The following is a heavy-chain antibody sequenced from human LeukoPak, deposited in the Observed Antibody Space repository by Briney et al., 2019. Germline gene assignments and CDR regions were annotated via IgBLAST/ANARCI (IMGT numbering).Heavy chain of an antibody. J-gene: IGHJ4*02. CDR1: GFTFSSYG. D-gene: IGHD6-13*01. Sequence: PGGSLRLSCAASGFTFSSYGMHWVRQAPGKGLEWVSYISSSGSTIYYADSVKGRFTISRDNAKNSLYLQMNSLRAEDTAVYYCARDVAAAGFDRKNDYWGQGTLVTVSS. V-gene: IGHV3-48*04. CDR2: ISSSGSTI. CDR3: ARDVAAAGFDRKNDY.